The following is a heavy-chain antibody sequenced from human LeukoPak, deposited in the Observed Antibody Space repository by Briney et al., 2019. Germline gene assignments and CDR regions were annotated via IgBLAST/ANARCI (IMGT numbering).Heavy chain of an antibody. J-gene: IGHJ4*02. D-gene: IGHD1-26*01. Sequence: GASVKVSCKASGYTFTSYGISWVRQAPGQGLEWMGWISAYNGNTNYAQELQGRVTMTTDTSTSTAYMELRSLRSDDTAVYYCARGPRVVGATRNDYWGQGTLVTVSS. CDR3: ARGPRVVGATRNDY. CDR2: ISAYNGNT. CDR1: GYTFTSYG. V-gene: IGHV1-18*01.